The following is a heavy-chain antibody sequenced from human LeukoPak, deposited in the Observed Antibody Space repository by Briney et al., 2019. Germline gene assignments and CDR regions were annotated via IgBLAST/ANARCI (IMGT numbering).Heavy chain of an antibody. CDR1: GGSISPYY. CDR3: ARLTVTTIDNLRALMYYYYYIDV. CDR2: INYSGST. Sequence: SETLSLTCTVSGGSISPYYWSWNRPPPGRGLEWIGYINYSGSTNYNPTRKRRVTISVDTSNNQFSLKMNSVTSADTAVYYCARLTVTTIDNLRALMYYYYYIDVWGKGTTVTISS. J-gene: IGHJ6*03. V-gene: IGHV4-59*01. D-gene: IGHD4-17*01.